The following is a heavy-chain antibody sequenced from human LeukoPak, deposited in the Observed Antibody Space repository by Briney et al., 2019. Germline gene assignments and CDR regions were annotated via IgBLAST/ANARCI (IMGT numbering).Heavy chain of an antibody. CDR3: ARRGYCSSTSCYAYFDY. Sequence: PSETLSLTCAVYGGSFSGYYWSWIRQPPGKGLEWIGEINHSGSTSYNPSLKSRVTISVDTSKNQFSLRLSSVTAADTAVYYCARRGYCSSTSCYAYFDYWGQGTLVTVSS. CDR2: INHSGST. CDR1: GGSFSGYY. D-gene: IGHD2-2*01. J-gene: IGHJ4*02. V-gene: IGHV4-34*01.